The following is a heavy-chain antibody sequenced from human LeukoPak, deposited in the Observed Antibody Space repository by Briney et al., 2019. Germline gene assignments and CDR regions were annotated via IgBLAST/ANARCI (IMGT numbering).Heavy chain of an antibody. V-gene: IGHV3-53*01. CDR3: ARGSRNLDH. J-gene: IGHJ4*02. Sequence: GGSLRLSRAASGFTVSSNYMSWVRQAPGKGLEWVSVIYSGNSTYYADSVEGRFTISRDNSKNTLYLQMNSLRAEDTAVYYCARGSRNLDHWGQGTLVTVSS. CDR1: GFTVSSNY. D-gene: IGHD6-13*01. CDR2: IYSGNST.